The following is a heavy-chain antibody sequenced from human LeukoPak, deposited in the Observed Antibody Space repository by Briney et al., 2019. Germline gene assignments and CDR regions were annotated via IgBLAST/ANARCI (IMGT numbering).Heavy chain of an antibody. CDR1: GYTLTELS. D-gene: IGHD3-3*01. CDR3: ATVRRNYDFWSGLVY. V-gene: IGHV1-24*01. J-gene: IGHJ4*02. CDR2: FDPEDGKT. Sequence: GASVKVSCKVSGYTLTELSMHWVRQAPGKGLEWMGGFDPEDGKTIYAQKFQGRVTMTEDTSTDTAYMELSSLRSEDTAVYYCATVRRNYDFWSGLVYWGQGTLVTVSS.